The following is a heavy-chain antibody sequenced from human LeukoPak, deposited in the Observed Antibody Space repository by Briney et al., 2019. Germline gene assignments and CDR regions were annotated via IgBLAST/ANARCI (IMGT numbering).Heavy chain of an antibody. D-gene: IGHD2-2*01. CDR3: ARLGYCSSTSCYFFDY. CDR1: GGSFSGYY. CDR2: INHSGST. V-gene: IGHV4-34*01. J-gene: IGHJ4*02. Sequence: KSSETLSLTCAVYGGSFSGYYWSWIRQPPGKGLEWIGEINHSGSTNYNPSLKSRVTISVDTSKNQFSLKLSSVTAADTAVYYCARLGYCSSTSCYFFDYWGQGTLVTVSS.